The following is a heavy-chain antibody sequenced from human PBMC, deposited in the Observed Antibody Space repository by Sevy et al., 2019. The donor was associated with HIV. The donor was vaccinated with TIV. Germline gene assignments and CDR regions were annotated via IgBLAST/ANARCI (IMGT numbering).Heavy chain of an antibody. Sequence: GGSLRLSCAASGFTFSTHAMSWVRQAPGKGLEWVSAISGSGGSTYYADSMEGRFIISRDKSKNTLYLQMNSLRAEDTAVYYCAKGDSTFYGLDVWGQGTTVTVSS. CDR2: ISGSGGST. CDR1: GFTFSTHA. V-gene: IGHV3-23*01. J-gene: IGHJ6*02. CDR3: AKGDSTFYGLDV. D-gene: IGHD6-13*01.